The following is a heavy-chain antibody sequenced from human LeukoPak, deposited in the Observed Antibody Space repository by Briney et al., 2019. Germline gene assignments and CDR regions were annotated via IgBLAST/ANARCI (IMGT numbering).Heavy chain of an antibody. CDR2: IISSSSNI. CDR1: GFTFSSHS. V-gene: IGHV3-48*01. D-gene: IGHD3-22*01. Sequence: GGSLRLSCVASGFTFSSHSMNWVRQFLGKGLEWVSYIISSSSNIYYADSVRGRFTISRDNAKNSLYLQMNSLRAEDTAVYYCANYYDASGYYFDYWGQGTLVTVSS. CDR3: ANYYDASGYYFDY. J-gene: IGHJ4*02.